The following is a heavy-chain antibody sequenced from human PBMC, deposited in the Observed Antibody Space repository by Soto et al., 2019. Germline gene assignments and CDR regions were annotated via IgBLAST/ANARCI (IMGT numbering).Heavy chain of an antibody. D-gene: IGHD3-3*01. CDR2: ISAYNGNT. Sequence: GASFTVSCQASGYTFTSYGISWVRQAPGQGLEWMRWISAYNGNTNYAQKLQGRVTMTTDTSTSTAYMELRSLRSDDTAVYYCEWDGEQETLGQWGQGTHVTV. J-gene: IGHJ1*01. V-gene: IGHV1-18*04. CDR1: GYTFTSYG. CDR3: EWDGEQETLGQ.